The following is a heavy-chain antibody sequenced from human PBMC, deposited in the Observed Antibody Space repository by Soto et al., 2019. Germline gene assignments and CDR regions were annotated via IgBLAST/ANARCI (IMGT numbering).Heavy chain of an antibody. J-gene: IGHJ4*02. Sequence: QVQLQESGPGLVKPSGTLSLTCAVSGGSISSSNWWSWVRQPPGKGLEWIGEIDHSGSTNYNPSLKSRVTISVDKSKNQFSLKLSSVTAADAAVYYCASYGGWYCSSTSCPPGWGQGTLVTVSS. V-gene: IGHV4-4*02. CDR2: IDHSGST. D-gene: IGHD2-2*01. CDR1: GGSISSSNW. CDR3: ASYGGWYCSSTSCPPG.